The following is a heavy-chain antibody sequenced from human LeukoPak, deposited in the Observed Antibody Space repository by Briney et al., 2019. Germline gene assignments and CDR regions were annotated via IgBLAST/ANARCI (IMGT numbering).Heavy chain of an antibody. V-gene: IGHV3-21*01. Sequence: GGSLRLSCAASGFTFSSYSMNWVRQAPGKELEWVSSISSSSSYIYYADSVKGRFTISRDNAKNSLYLQMNSLRAEDTAVYYCARVQYYDSSGLGYWGQGTLVTVSS. J-gene: IGHJ4*02. CDR2: ISSSSSYI. CDR1: GFTFSSYS. D-gene: IGHD3-22*01. CDR3: ARVQYYDSSGLGY.